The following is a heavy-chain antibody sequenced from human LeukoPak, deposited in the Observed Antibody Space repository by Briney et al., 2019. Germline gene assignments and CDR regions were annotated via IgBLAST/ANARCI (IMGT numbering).Heavy chain of an antibody. V-gene: IGHV3-21*01. J-gene: IGHJ3*02. CDR2: ISSSTTYI. CDR1: GFTFSDYS. D-gene: IGHD4-17*01. CDR3: ARDMGDYVSPSSCFDI. Sequence: GGSLRLSCVASGFTFSDYSMDWVRQSPGKGLEWVASISSSTTYIFYADSVKGRFTISRDNAKNSLYLQMNSLRAEDTAVYYCARDMGDYVSPSSCFDIWGQGTMVTVSS.